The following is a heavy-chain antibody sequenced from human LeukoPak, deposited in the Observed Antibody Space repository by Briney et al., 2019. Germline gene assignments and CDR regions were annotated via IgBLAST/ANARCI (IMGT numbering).Heavy chain of an antibody. J-gene: IGHJ4*02. CDR2: INPSGGST. V-gene: IGHV1-46*01. CDR3: ARNPVTTKYFDY. D-gene: IGHD4-17*01. CDR1: GYTFTSYY. Sequence: ASVKVSCKASGYTFTSYYMHWVRQAPGQGLEWMGIINPSGGSTRYEQKFQGRVTMTRDTSTSTVYMELSSLRSEDTAVYYCARNPVTTKYFDYWGQGTLVPVSS.